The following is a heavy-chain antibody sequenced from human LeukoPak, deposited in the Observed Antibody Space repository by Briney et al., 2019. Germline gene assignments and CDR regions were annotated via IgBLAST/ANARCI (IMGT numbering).Heavy chain of an antibody. CDR2: IYPAYSDT. CDR1: GYSFTNYW. CDR3: ARRGPNYYNMDV. Sequence: ESLKISFKGSGYSFTNYWIGWVRQMPVTGLEWMGIIYPAYSDTRYRPSFQGQVTISADKSISNAYLQWSRLKASDNAMYYCARRGPNYYNMDVWGKGTTVTVSS. J-gene: IGHJ6*03. D-gene: IGHD3-10*01. V-gene: IGHV5-51*01.